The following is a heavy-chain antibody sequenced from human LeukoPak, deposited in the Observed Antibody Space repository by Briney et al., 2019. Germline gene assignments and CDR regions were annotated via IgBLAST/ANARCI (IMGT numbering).Heavy chain of an antibody. CDR3: ARPRFRSYWYFDL. CDR2: IYYSGST. D-gene: IGHD3-10*01. Sequence: SETLSLTCTVSGGSISSSSYYWGWIRQPPGKGLEWIGSIYYSGSTYYNPSLKSRVTISVDTSKNQFSLNLSSVTAADTAVYYCARPRFRSYWYFDLWGRGTLVTVSS. V-gene: IGHV4-39*01. J-gene: IGHJ2*01. CDR1: GGSISSSSYY.